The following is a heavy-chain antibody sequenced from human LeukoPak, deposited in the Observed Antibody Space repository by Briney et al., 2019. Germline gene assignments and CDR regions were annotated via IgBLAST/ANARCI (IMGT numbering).Heavy chain of an antibody. V-gene: IGHV4-4*02. CDR3: ARAEGALWFGELEANWFDP. CDR2: IYHSGST. J-gene: IGHJ5*02. D-gene: IGHD3-10*01. CDR1: GGSNSSSNW. Sequence: SETLSLTCAVSGGSNSSSNWWSWVRQPPGKGLEWIGEIYHSGSTNYNPSLKSRVTISVDKSKNQFSLKLSSVTAADTAVYYCARAEGALWFGELEANWFDPWGQGTLVTVSS.